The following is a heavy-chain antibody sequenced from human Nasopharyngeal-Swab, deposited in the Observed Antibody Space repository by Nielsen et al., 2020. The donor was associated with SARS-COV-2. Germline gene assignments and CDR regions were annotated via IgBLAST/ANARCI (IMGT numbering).Heavy chain of an antibody. CDR3: ARLFGVRYIDN. J-gene: IGHJ4*02. V-gene: IGHV3-48*03. CDR2: ISPGSDSM. D-gene: IGHD3-3*01. Sequence: VRQAPGKGLEWLSYISPGSDSMSYADSVKGRFTISRDNAKNSLYLQMNSLRAEDTAVYFCARLFGVRYIDNWGQGTLVTVSS.